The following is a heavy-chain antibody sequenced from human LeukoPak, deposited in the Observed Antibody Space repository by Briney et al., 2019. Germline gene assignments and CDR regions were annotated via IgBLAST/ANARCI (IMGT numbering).Heavy chain of an antibody. CDR2: ISSKSGYI. J-gene: IGHJ4*02. V-gene: IGHV3-21*04. CDR1: GFTFSDYT. CDR3: ARDSSGAFDH. D-gene: IGHD3-10*01. Sequence: GGSLTLSCAASGFTFSDYTMNWVRQAPGKGLEWVSSISSKSGYIYYADSVKGRFTISRDNAKNSLYLQMNSLRAEDTAVYYCARDSSGAFDHWGQGTLVTVSS.